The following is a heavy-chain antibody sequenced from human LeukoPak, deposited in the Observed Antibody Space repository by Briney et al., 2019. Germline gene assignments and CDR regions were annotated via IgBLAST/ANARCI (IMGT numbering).Heavy chain of an antibody. D-gene: IGHD1-26*01. Sequence: SETLSLTCTVSGGSISSYYWSWIRQPAGKGLEWIGRIYTSGSTNYNPSLKSRVTMSVDTSKNQFSLKLSSVTAADTAVYYCARGHSIVGATTVCAFDIWGQGTMVTVSS. V-gene: IGHV4-4*07. CDR1: GGSISSYY. J-gene: IGHJ3*02. CDR3: ARGHSIVGATTVCAFDI. CDR2: IYTSGST.